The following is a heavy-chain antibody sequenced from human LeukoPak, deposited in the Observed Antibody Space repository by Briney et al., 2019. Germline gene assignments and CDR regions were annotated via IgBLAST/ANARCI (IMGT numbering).Heavy chain of an antibody. D-gene: IGHD3-16*02. J-gene: IGHJ4*02. CDR3: ARGVILRLGELSFDY. CDR1: GGSISSYY. CDR2: IYYSGST. Sequence: SETLSLTCTVSGGSISSYYWSWIRQPPGKGLEWIGYIYYSGSTNYNPSLKSRVTISVDTSKNQFSLKLSSVTAADTAVYYCARGVILRLGELSFDYWGQGTLVTVSS. V-gene: IGHV4-59*01.